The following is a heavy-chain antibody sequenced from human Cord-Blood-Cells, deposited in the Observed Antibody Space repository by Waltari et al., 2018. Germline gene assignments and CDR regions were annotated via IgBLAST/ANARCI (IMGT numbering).Heavy chain of an antibody. CDR2: INHSGST. Sequence: QVQLQQWGAGLLKPSETLSLTCAVSGGSFSGYYWSWIRQPPGKGLEWIGEINHSGSTNYNPSLKSRVTISVDTSKNQFSLKLSSVTAADTAVYYCARGGHYGGVPFDPWGQGTLVTVSS. D-gene: IGHD4-17*01. CDR3: ARGGHYGGVPFDP. J-gene: IGHJ5*02. CDR1: GGSFSGYY. V-gene: IGHV4-34*01.